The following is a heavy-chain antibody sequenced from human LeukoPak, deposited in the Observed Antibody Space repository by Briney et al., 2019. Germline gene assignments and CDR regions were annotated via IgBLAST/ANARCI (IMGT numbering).Heavy chain of an antibody. J-gene: IGHJ4*02. CDR2: TYYRSKWYN. D-gene: IGHD3-10*01. CDR1: GDSVSSNSAA. Sequence: SQTLPLTCAISGDSVSSNSAAWNWIRQSPSGGLEWLGRTYYRSKWYNDYAVSVKSRITINPDTSKNQFSLQLNSVTPEDTAVYYCASSRALNYYGSGSYRFDYWGQGTLVTVSS. CDR3: ASSRALNYYGSGSYRFDY. V-gene: IGHV6-1*01.